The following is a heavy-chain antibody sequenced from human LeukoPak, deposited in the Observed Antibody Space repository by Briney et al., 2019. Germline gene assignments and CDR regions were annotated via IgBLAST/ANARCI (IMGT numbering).Heavy chain of an antibody. D-gene: IGHD6-19*01. J-gene: IGHJ5*02. CDR3: AASMAGFNWFDP. CDR1: ASTFSSNW. CDR2: ISKDGSST. Sequence: PGGSLRLSCAASASTFSSNWMHWVRQPPGKGLVWVSRISKDGSSTSYADSVKGRSTISRDNAKNTLYLQMSSLTAEDTAVYFCAASMAGFNWFDPWGQGTLVTVSS. V-gene: IGHV3-74*01.